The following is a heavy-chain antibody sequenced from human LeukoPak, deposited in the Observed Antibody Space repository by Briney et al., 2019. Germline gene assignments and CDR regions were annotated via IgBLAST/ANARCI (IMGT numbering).Heavy chain of an antibody. Sequence: PSGTLSLTCAVYGGSFSGSYWSWVRQPPGKGLEWIGHIYYSGTTSGSTNYNPSLKSRVTISVDTSKNQFSLQVRSVTAADTAVYFCARGSGRYYYYGVDVWGQGTTVTVSS. D-gene: IGHD7-27*01. CDR2: IYYSGTTSGST. CDR3: ARGSGRYYYYGVDV. CDR1: GGSFSGSY. J-gene: IGHJ6*02. V-gene: IGHV4-59*01.